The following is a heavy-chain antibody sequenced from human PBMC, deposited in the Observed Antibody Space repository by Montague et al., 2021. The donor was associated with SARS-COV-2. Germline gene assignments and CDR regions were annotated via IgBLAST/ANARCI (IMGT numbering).Heavy chain of an antibody. CDR1: GGSISSGGYY. D-gene: IGHD2-15*01. J-gene: IGHJ4*02. CDR2: IYYSAST. Sequence: TLSLTCTVSGGSISSGGYYWSWIRQHPGKGLEWIGNIYYSASTYYNPSLKSRVTISVDTSKNQFSLKLSSVTAADTAVYYCARLTAGYGSGGSCYWGTGFDYWGQGTLVTVSS. V-gene: IGHV4-31*03. CDR3: ARLTAGYGSGGSCYWGTGFDY.